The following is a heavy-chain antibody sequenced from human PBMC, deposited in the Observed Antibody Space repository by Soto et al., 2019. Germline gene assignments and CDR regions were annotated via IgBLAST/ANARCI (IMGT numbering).Heavy chain of an antibody. V-gene: IGHV1-24*01. CDR1: GYTLTELS. Sequence: ASVKVSCKVSGYTLTELSMHWVRQAPGKGLEWMGGFDPEDGGTIYAQKFQGRVTMTEDTSTDTAYMELSSLTSEDTAVYYCATTLTSGGGYYLADRIDYWGQGTLVTVSS. D-gene: IGHD3-22*01. J-gene: IGHJ4*02. CDR3: ATTLTSGGGYYLADRIDY. CDR2: FDPEDGGT.